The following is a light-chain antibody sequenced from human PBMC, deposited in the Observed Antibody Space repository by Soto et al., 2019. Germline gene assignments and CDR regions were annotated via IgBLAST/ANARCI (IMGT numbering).Light chain of an antibody. Sequence: QSVLRQSPSVSLAPGQRVTIPCPRGSYNFGAGYDVHWYQQLPRTAPQLLIYTNTNRPSGVPDRFSGSKSGTSASLAISGLQAEDEAEYYCQSYDSSLRRYVFGAGTKVTVL. CDR1: SYNFGAGYD. V-gene: IGLV1-40*01. CDR2: TNT. CDR3: QSYDSSLRRYV. J-gene: IGLJ1*01.